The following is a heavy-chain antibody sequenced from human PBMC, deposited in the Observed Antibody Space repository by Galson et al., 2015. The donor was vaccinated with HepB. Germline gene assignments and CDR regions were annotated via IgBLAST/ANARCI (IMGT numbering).Heavy chain of an antibody. CDR2: ISAYNGNT. V-gene: IGHV1-18*04. CDR3: ARVTYYYDSSGYYYGEYYFDY. D-gene: IGHD3-22*01. J-gene: IGHJ4*02. Sequence: SVKVSCKASGYTFTSYGISWVRQAPGQGLEWMGWISAYNGNTNYAQKLQGRVTMTTDTSTSTAYMELRSLRSDDTAVYYCARVTYYYDSSGYYYGEYYFDYWGQGTLVTVSS. CDR1: GYTFTSYG.